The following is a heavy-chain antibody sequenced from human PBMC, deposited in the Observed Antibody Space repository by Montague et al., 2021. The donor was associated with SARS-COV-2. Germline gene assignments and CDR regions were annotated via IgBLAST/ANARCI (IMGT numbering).Heavy chain of an antibody. CDR3: ARDFDY. Sequence: SETLSLTCTVSGGSISSYYWSWIRQPPGKGLEWIGYMYYSGSTNYNPSLESRVTLSVDTSKNQFSLKLSSVTAADTAVYYCARDFDYWGQGTLDTVSS. V-gene: IGHV4-59*13. CDR1: GGSISSYY. CDR2: MYYSGST. J-gene: IGHJ4*02.